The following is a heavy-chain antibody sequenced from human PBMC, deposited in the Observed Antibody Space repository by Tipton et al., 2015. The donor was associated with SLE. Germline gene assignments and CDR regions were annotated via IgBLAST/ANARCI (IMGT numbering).Heavy chain of an antibody. D-gene: IGHD3-3*02. Sequence: TLSLTCAVYGGSFSGYYWSWIRQPPGKGLEWIGYMHYSGSTDYNPSLKSRVTMSVDTSKNQFSLKLRSVTAADTAVYYCARGPPFMEWERNWFDPWGQGTQVTVSS. V-gene: IGHV4-59*01. CDR3: ARGPPFMEWERNWFDP. J-gene: IGHJ5*02. CDR2: MHYSGST. CDR1: GGSFSGYY.